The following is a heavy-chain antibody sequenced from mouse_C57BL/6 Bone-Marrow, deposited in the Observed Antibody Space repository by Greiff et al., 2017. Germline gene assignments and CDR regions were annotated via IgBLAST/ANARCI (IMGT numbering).Heavy chain of an antibody. D-gene: IGHD1-1*01. J-gene: IGHJ2*01. CDR2: IHPNSGST. V-gene: IGHV1-64*01. CDR1: SYTFTSYW. Sequence: QVQLQQPGAELVKPGASVKLSCKASSYTFTSYWMHWVKQRPGQGLEWIGMIHPNSGSTNYNEKFKSKATLTVDKSSSTAYMQLSSLTSEDSAVYYCARNYGSSNDYWGQGTTLTVSS. CDR3: ARNYGSSNDY.